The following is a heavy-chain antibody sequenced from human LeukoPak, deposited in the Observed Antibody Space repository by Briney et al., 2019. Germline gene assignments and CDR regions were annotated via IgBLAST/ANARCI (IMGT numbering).Heavy chain of an antibody. CDR1: GGSFSGYY. D-gene: IGHD3/OR15-3a*01. Sequence: PSETLSLTCAVYGGSFSGYYWSWIRQPPGKGLEWIGEINHSGSTNYNPSLKSRVTISVDASKNQFSLKLSSVTAADTAVYYCARVSGGLARAFDYWGQGTLVTVSS. J-gene: IGHJ4*02. V-gene: IGHV4-34*01. CDR2: INHSGST. CDR3: ARVSGGLARAFDY.